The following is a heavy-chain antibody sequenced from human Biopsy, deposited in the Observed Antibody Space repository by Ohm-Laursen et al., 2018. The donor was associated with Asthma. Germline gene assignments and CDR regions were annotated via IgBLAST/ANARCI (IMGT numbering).Heavy chain of an antibody. Sequence: SDTLSLTCTVSGGSANTGSYYWSWIRQPPGKGLEWLGYIYYTGSDNYNPSLKSRVTISVDTSKNQFSLRLNSVTAADTAVYYCARGPNYHGSGRAPIGMDVWGQGTTVTVSS. J-gene: IGHJ6*02. V-gene: IGHV4-61*01. CDR3: ARGPNYHGSGRAPIGMDV. CDR1: GGSANTGSYY. CDR2: IYYTGSD. D-gene: IGHD3-10*01.